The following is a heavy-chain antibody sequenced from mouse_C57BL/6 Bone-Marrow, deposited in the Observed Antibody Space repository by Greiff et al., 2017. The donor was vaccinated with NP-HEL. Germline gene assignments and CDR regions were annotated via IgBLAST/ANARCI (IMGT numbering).Heavy chain of an antibody. CDR1: GFTFSSYA. CDR2: ISDGGSYT. Sequence: EVKVEESGGGLVKPGGSLKLSCAASGFTFSSYAMSWVRQTPEKRLEWVATISDGGSYTYYPDNVKGRFTISRDNAKNNLYLQMSHLKSEDTAMYYCARDNHYYGSSYDAMDYWGQGTSVTVSS. D-gene: IGHD1-1*01. CDR3: ARDNHYYGSSYDAMDY. J-gene: IGHJ4*01. V-gene: IGHV5-4*01.